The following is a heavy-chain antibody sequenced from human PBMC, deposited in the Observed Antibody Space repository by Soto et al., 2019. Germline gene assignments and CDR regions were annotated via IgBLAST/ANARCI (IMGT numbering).Heavy chain of an antibody. D-gene: IGHD3-22*01. V-gene: IGHV4-59*01. CDR2: IYYSGST. CDR1: GGSISSYY. J-gene: IGHJ4*02. Sequence: SETLSLTCTVSGGSISSYYWSWIRQPPGKGLEWIGYIYYSGSTNYNPSLKSRVTISVDTSKNQFSLKLSSVTAADTAVYYCARAYYDSSGYFPFWPPQYFDYWGQGTLVTVSS. CDR3: ARAYYDSSGYFPFWPPQYFDY.